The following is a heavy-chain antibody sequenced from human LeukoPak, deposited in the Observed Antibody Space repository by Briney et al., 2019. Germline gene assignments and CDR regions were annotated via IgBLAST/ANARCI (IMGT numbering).Heavy chain of an antibody. Sequence: SVKVSCKASGGTFSSYAISWVRHAPGQGLEWMGRIIPILGIANYAQKFQGRVTITADKSTSTAYMELSSLRSEDTAVYYCARDLRHYYDSSGYYYSRPYYFDYWGQGTLVTVSS. CDR3: ARDLRHYYDSSGYYYSRPYYFDY. D-gene: IGHD3-22*01. CDR2: IIPILGIA. CDR1: GGTFSSYA. J-gene: IGHJ4*02. V-gene: IGHV1-69*04.